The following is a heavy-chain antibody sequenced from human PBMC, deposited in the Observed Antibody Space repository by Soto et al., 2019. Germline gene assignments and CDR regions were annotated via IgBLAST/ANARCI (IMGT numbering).Heavy chain of an antibody. CDR1: GGTFSSYA. Sequence: ASVKVSCKASGGTFSSYAISWVRQAPGQGLEWMGGIIPIFGTANYAQKFQGRVTITADESTSTAYMELSSLRSEDTAVYYCARGSPRKGFDILTGYFWSYYFDYWGQGTLVTVSS. V-gene: IGHV1-69*13. J-gene: IGHJ4*02. CDR2: IIPIFGTA. CDR3: ARGSPRKGFDILTGYFWSYYFDY. D-gene: IGHD3-9*01.